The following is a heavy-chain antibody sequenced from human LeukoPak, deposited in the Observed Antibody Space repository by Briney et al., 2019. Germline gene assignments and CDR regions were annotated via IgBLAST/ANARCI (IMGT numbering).Heavy chain of an antibody. V-gene: IGHV3-30*02. D-gene: IGHD3/OR15-3a*01. CDR1: GFTFSTYG. CDR2: TRYGGTYK. J-gene: IGHJ6*03. Sequence: PGGSLRLSCAPSGFTFSTYGMHWVRQAPGKGLEWVAFTRYGGTYKYYADSVEGRFTISRDNSKSTLYLQMNSLRAEDMAFYYCAKDTSLWTTYYYMDVWGKGTTVTVSS. CDR3: AKDTSLWTTYYYMDV.